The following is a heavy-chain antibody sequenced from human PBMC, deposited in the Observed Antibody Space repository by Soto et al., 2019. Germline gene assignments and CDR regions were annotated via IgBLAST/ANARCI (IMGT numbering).Heavy chain of an antibody. CDR3: AKVLFPTRYDYIWGSYRPDDAFDI. Sequence: GGSLRLSCAASGFTFSSYAMSWVRQAPGKGLEWVSAISGSGGSTYYADSVKGRFTTSRDNSKNTLYLQMNSLGAEDTAVYYCAKVLFPTRYDYIWGSYRPDDAFDIWGQGTMVTVSS. CDR2: ISGSGGST. J-gene: IGHJ3*02. V-gene: IGHV3-23*01. D-gene: IGHD3-16*02. CDR1: GFTFSSYA.